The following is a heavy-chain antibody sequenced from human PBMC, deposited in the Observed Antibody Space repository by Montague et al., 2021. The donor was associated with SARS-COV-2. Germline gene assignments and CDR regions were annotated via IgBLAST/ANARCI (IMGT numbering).Heavy chain of an antibody. D-gene: IGHD2-15*01. Sequence: SLRLSCAASGFTFSSYAMHWVRQAPGKGLEWVAVISYDGSNKYYADSVKGRFTISRDNSKNTLYLQVNSLRAEDTAVYYCARDLAVVAATPFDNWGQGTLVTVSS. CDR2: ISYDGSNK. V-gene: IGHV3-30*04. J-gene: IGHJ4*02. CDR1: GFTFSSYA. CDR3: ARDLAVVAATPFDN.